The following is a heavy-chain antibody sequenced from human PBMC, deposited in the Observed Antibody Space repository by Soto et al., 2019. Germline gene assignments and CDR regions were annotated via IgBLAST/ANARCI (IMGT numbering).Heavy chain of an antibody. CDR3: TRSVYDPIFDY. D-gene: IGHD2-8*01. Sequence: QVQLVQSGAEVKKPGASVKVSCKASGYTFTSYWMHWVRQAPGQGLEWMGIINPSAGTTNYAQKFQGRVTMTRDTSTSTVYMDLSSLRSEDTAVYYCTRSVYDPIFDYWGQGTLVTVSS. J-gene: IGHJ4*02. V-gene: IGHV1-46*03. CDR1: GYTFTSYW. CDR2: INPSAGTT.